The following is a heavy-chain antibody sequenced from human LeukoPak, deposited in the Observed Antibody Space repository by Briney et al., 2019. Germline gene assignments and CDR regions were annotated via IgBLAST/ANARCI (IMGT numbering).Heavy chain of an antibody. J-gene: IGHJ4*02. CDR1: GGSISSNNYY. CDR2: INHSGST. Sequence: SETLSLTCTVSGGSISSNNYYWGWIRQPPGKGLEWIGEINHSGSTNYNPSLKSRVTISVDTSKNQFSLKLSSVTAADTAVYYCARGFSDGDYAPPSSVDYWGQGTLVTVSS. D-gene: IGHD4-17*01. V-gene: IGHV4-39*07. CDR3: ARGFSDGDYAPPSSVDY.